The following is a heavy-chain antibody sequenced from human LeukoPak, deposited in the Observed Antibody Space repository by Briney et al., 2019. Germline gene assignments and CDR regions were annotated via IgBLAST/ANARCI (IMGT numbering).Heavy chain of an antibody. D-gene: IGHD5-12*01. V-gene: IGHV1-46*01. CDR1: GYTFTSYY. CDR2: INPSGGST. CDR3: ARGLRQGLATPSAFDI. J-gene: IGHJ3*02. Sequence: ASVKLSCKASGYTFTSYYMHWVRQAPGPGLEWMGIINPSGGSTSYAQKFQGRVTMTRDMTTSTVYMELSSLRSEDTAVYYCARGLRQGLATPSAFDIWGQGTMVTVSS.